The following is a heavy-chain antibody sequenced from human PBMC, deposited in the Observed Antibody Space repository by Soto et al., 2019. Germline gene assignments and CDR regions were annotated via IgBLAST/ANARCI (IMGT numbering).Heavy chain of an antibody. J-gene: IGHJ3*02. Sequence: GPLRLSCAPSGFTFSSYSMSWVRQAPGKGLEWVSAISGSGGSTYYADSVKGRFTISRDNAKNTLYLQMNSLRAEDTAVYYCAKDILRVVMTKHDAFDIWGQGTMVTVSS. D-gene: IGHD2-21*02. CDR3: AKDILRVVMTKHDAFDI. CDR2: ISGSGGST. CDR1: GFTFSSYS. V-gene: IGHV3-23*01.